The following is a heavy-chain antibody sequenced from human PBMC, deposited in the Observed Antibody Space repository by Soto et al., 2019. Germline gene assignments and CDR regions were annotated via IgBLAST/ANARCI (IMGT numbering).Heavy chain of an antibody. Sequence: LSCSASGFTFSSYAMHWVRQAPGKGLEYASVISSNGGSTYYADSVKGRFTISRDNSKNTLYLQMSSLRAEDTAVYYCVKILQYSYGLPHWGQGTLVTVSS. CDR2: ISSNGGST. D-gene: IGHD5-18*01. CDR1: GFTFSSYA. J-gene: IGHJ4*02. V-gene: IGHV3-64D*06. CDR3: VKILQYSYGLPH.